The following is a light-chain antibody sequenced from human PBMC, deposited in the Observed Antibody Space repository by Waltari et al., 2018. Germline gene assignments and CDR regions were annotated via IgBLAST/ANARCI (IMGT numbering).Light chain of an antibody. V-gene: IGKV3-15*01. Sequence: EIEMTQSPATLSVSPGERATLSCRASQSVGSKLAWHQQKPGQAPRLLIYDAYTRATGIPARFTGSGSGTEFTLTISSLQSEDFAVYHCLQYNHWPPWTFGQGTKVEIK. CDR1: QSVGSK. CDR2: DAY. CDR3: LQYNHWPPWT. J-gene: IGKJ1*01.